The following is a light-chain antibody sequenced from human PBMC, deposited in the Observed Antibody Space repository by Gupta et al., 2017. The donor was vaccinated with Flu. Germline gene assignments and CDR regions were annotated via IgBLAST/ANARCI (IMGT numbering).Light chain of an antibody. V-gene: IGLV1-44*01. CDR2: SDI. J-gene: IGLJ1*01. CDR1: SSNIGTNT. CDR3: AAWDDTLKGYV. Sequence: QSVLTQPPSASGNPGQRATISCSGSSSNIGTNTVTWYQQLPGTAPKLLIDSDIQRPSGVPDRFSGSKSGTSASLAISRLQSEDEADYYCAAWDDTLKGYVFGIGTKVTVL.